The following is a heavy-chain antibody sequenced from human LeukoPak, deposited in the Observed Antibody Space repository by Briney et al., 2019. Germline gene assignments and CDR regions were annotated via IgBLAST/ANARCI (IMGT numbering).Heavy chain of an antibody. D-gene: IGHD6-19*01. CDR1: GYTFTGYY. J-gene: IGHJ5*02. Sequence: GASVTVSCKASGYTFTGYYMHWVRQAPGQGLEWMGWINPNSGGTNYAQKFQGRVTMTRDTSISTAYMELSRLRSDDTAVYYCARVRIAVAHFWFDPWGQGTLVTVSS. CDR3: ARVRIAVAHFWFDP. CDR2: INPNSGGT. V-gene: IGHV1-2*02.